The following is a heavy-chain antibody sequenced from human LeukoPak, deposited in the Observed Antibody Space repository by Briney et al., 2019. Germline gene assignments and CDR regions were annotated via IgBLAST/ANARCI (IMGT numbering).Heavy chain of an antibody. CDR3: ARAYCSGGSCYSDY. J-gene: IGHJ4*02. V-gene: IGHV4-34*01. D-gene: IGHD2-15*01. Sequence: SETLSLTCSVYGGSFSGYYCVWIRQAPEKGLEWIGEINHSGFTNYNPSLKSRVTISVDTSKNQFSLKLSSVTAADTAVYYCARAYCSGGSCYSDYWGQGTLVTVSS. CDR2: INHSGFT. CDR1: GGSFSGYY.